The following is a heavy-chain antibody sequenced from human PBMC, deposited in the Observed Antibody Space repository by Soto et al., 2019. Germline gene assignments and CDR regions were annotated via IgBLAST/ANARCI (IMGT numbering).Heavy chain of an antibody. D-gene: IGHD6-19*01. CDR3: AGVEGIAVAGIYSFDY. CDR2: IIPILNIA. CDR1: GGTFSTYT. V-gene: IGHV1-69*02. J-gene: IGHJ4*02. Sequence: QVQLVQSGAEVKKPGSSVKVSCEASGGTFSTYTFTWVRQAPGQGLEWVGRIIPILNIANYAQKFQGRVTITADRSTSTSDLELNSLRSEDTAVYYCAGVEGIAVAGIYSFDYWGQGTLVTVSS.